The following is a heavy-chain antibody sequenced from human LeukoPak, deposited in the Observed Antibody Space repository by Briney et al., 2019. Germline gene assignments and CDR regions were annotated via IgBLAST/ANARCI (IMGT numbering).Heavy chain of an antibody. CDR3: ARLHYCDRSGWYFDL. Sequence: SVKVSCKASGDTFSSYAISWVRQAPGQGLEWMGGIIPIFGTANYAQKFQGRVTITTDESTSTAYMELSSLRSEDTAVYYCARLHYCDRSGWYFDLWGRGTLVTVSS. CDR2: IIPIFGTA. J-gene: IGHJ2*01. CDR1: GDTFSSYA. V-gene: IGHV1-69*05. D-gene: IGHD3-22*01.